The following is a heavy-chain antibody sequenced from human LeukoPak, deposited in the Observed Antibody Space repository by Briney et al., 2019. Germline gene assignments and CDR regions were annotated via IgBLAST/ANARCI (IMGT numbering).Heavy chain of an antibody. J-gene: IGHJ4*02. Sequence: SETLSLTCAVSGDSINSGGYSWSWIRQPPGKGLEWIGYTSHTGSTYYNPSLKSRVIISVDRSKNHFSLRLSSVTAADTAVYYCARVGGYRQYFFDYWAREPWSPSPQ. CDR3: ARVGGYRQYFFDY. CDR1: GDSINSGGYS. CDR2: TSHTGST. V-gene: IGHV4-30-2*01. D-gene: IGHD5-18*01.